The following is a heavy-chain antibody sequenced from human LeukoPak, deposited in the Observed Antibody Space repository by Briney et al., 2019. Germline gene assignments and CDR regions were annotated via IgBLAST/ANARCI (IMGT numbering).Heavy chain of an antibody. CDR3: ARSRDLDTAMAS. V-gene: IGHV1-2*02. D-gene: IGHD5-18*01. CDR2: INPNSGGT. CDR1: GYTFTSYD. J-gene: IGHJ4*02. Sequence: ASVKVSCKASGYTFTSYDINWVRQAPGQGLEWMGWINPNSGGTNYAQKFQGRVTMTRDTSISTAYMELSRLRSDDTAVYYCARSRDLDTAMASWGQGTLVTVSS.